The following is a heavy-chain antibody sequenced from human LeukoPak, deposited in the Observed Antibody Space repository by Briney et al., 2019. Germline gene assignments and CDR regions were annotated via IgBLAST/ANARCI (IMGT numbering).Heavy chain of an antibody. J-gene: IGHJ4*02. CDR2: ISGSGGST. CDR1: GFTVHSNY. V-gene: IGHV3-23*01. D-gene: IGHD6-19*01. CDR3: AKDRPGAVAGTLPDY. Sequence: GGSLRLSCAASGFTVHSNYMSWVRQAPGKGLEWVSAISGSGGSTYYADSVKGRFTISRDNSKNTLYLQMNSLRAEDTAVYYCAKDRPGAVAGTLPDYWGQGTLVTVSS.